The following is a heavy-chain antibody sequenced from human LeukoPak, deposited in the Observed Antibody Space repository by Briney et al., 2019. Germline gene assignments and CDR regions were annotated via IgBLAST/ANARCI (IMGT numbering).Heavy chain of an antibody. CDR2: INPNSGGT. V-gene: IGHV1-2*04. D-gene: IGHD6-13*01. J-gene: IGHJ4*02. CDR3: ARGRGLYSSSWYPLDY. CDR1: GYTFTGYY. Sequence: VASVKVSCKASGYTFTGYYMHWVRQAPGQGLEWMGWINPNSGGTNYAQKFQGWVTMTRDTSISTAYMELSRPRSDDTAVYYCARGRGLYSSSWYPLDYWGQGTLVTVSS.